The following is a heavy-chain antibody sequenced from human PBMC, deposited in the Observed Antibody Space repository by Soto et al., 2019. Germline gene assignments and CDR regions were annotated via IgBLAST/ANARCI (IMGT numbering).Heavy chain of an antibody. D-gene: IGHD3-22*01. CDR1: GYSFAVYC. J-gene: IGHJ4*02. CDR3: ARQIYDSDTGPNFQYYFDS. Sequence: GESLKISCNGSGYSFAVYCITWVLQKPGKGLEWMGRIDPSDSQTYYSPSFRGHVTISVTKSITTVFLQWSSLRASDTAMYYCARQIYDSDTGPNFQYYFDSWGQGTPVTVSS. CDR2: IDPSDSQT. V-gene: IGHV5-10-1*01.